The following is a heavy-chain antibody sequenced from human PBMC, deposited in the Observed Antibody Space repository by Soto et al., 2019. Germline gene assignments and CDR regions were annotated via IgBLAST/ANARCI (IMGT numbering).Heavy chain of an antibody. D-gene: IGHD2-2*01. J-gene: IGHJ4*02. Sequence: GESLKISCKASGYNFISYWINWVRQKPGKGLGWMGRIDPSDSYTNYSPSFQGHVTISADKSISTAYLQWSSLKASDTAMYYCTKQGGHQPTDDWGQGTLVTVSS. CDR2: IDPSDSYT. V-gene: IGHV5-10-1*01. CDR1: GYNFISYW. CDR3: TKQGGHQPTDD.